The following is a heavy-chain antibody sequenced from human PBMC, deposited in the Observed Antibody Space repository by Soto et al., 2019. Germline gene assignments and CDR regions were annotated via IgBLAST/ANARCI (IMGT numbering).Heavy chain of an antibody. J-gene: IGHJ4*02. CDR1: GGSISSGGYY. V-gene: IGHV4-31*03. Sequence: ASETLSLTCTVSGGSISSGGYYWSWIRQHPGKGLEWIGYIYYSGSTYYNPSLKSRVTISVDTSKNQFSLKLSSVTAADTAVYYCASGYYYDSIDYWGQGTLVTVSS. D-gene: IGHD3-22*01. CDR3: ASGYYYDSIDY. CDR2: IYYSGST.